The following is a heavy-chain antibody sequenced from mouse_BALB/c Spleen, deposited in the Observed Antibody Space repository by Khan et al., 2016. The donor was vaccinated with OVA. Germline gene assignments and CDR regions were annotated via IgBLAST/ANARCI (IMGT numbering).Heavy chain of an antibody. J-gene: IGHJ3*01. CDR1: GFSLTAYG. V-gene: IGHV2-6-7*01. Sequence: VQLVESGPGLVAPSQNLSITCTVSGFSLTAYGVNWVRQSPGKGLEWLGMIWGDGSTDYTSALKSRLSISKDNSQSQVFLKMNSLQTDDTARYYCARELRLGGFAYWGQGTLVTVSA. CDR2: IWGDGST. D-gene: IGHD1-2*01. CDR3: ARELRLGGFAY.